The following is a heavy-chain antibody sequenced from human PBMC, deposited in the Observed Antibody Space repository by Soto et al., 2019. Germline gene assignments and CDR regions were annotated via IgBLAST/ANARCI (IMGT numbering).Heavy chain of an antibody. V-gene: IGHV3-21*01. CDR2: ISTTSSYI. CDR1: GFTFSSYS. J-gene: IGHJ4*02. D-gene: IGHD4-4*01. CDR3: AREGSLYNDYISNCADY. Sequence: EVQLVESGGGLVKPGGSLRLSCEASGFTFSSYSMIWVRQAPGKGLEWVSSISTTSSYIYYADSVKGRFTISRVNAKNSLYLLMNSLRAEDTAVYYCAREGSLYNDYISNCADYWGQGTLVTVSS.